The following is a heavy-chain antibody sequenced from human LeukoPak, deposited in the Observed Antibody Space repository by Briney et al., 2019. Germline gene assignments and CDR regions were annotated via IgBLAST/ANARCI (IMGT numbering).Heavy chain of an antibody. CDR2: ISDSGGSS. CDR3: AKEALGLVDAFDI. Sequence: GGSLRLSCATSGFTFSRYAMTWVRQAPGKGLEWVSIISDSGGSSYYADSVKGRFTISRDNSKNTLYLQMNSLRAEDTAVYYCAKEALGLVDAFDIWGQGTMVTVSS. D-gene: IGHD6-6*01. CDR1: GFTFSRYA. V-gene: IGHV3-23*01. J-gene: IGHJ3*02.